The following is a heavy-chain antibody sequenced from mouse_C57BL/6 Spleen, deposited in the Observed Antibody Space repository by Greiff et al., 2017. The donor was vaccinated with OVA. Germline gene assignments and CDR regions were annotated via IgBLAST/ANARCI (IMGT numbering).Heavy chain of an antibody. CDR3: ARQGGGNPGGFAY. CDR1: GFSLTSYG. Sequence: QVQLKQSGPGLVQPSQSLSITCTVSGFSLTSYGVHWVRQSPGQGLEWLGVIWRGGGTAYNAAFISSLSISKDNSKSQVFFKMNSLQADDTAIYYCARQGGGNPGGFAYWGQGTLVTVSA. J-gene: IGHJ3*01. CDR2: IWRGGGT. V-gene: IGHV2-2*01. D-gene: IGHD2-1*01.